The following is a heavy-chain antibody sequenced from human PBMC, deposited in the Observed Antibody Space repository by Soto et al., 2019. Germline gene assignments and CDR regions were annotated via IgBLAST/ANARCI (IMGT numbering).Heavy chain of an antibody. Sequence: QVQLVESGGGLVKPGGSLRLSCSASGFAFSDSCMSWLRQAPGKGLEWISYISGSSSDTNYIDSVKGRFTISRDNAKNSLYLQMNSLRVEDTAVYYCAKDAGRRGYDGRWGQGILVTVSS. V-gene: IGHV3-11*06. CDR1: GFAFSDSC. J-gene: IGHJ4*02. CDR2: ISGSSSDT. D-gene: IGHD5-12*01. CDR3: AKDAGRRGYDGR.